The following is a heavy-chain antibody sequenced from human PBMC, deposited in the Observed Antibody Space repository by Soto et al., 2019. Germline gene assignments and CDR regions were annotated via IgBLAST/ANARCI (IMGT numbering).Heavy chain of an antibody. V-gene: IGHV1-18*01. J-gene: IGHJ6*02. Sequence: QVQLVQSGAEVKKPGASVKVSCKASGYTFTSYGISWVRQAPGQGLEWMGWISAYNGNTNYAQKLQGRVTMTTDTSTSTAYMELRSLRSDDTAVYYCAGVDRGWYGICYYYYGMDVWGQGTTVTVSS. D-gene: IGHD6-19*01. CDR3: AGVDRGWYGICYYYYGMDV. CDR2: ISAYNGNT. CDR1: GYTFTSYG.